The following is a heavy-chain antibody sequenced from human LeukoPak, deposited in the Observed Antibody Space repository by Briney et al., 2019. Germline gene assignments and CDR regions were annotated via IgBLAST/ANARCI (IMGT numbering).Heavy chain of an antibody. J-gene: IGHJ4*02. CDR3: AKGRLVLDY. D-gene: IGHD6-6*01. V-gene: IGHV3-23*01. CDR1: GFTFSNYA. Sequence: GGSLRLSCAATGFTFSNYAMSWVRQAPGKGLEWVSSISDSGGKTYYADSVKGRFAISGGNSKNTLYLQMDSLRAEDTAVYYCAKGRLVLDYWGQGTLVTVSS. CDR2: ISDSGGKT.